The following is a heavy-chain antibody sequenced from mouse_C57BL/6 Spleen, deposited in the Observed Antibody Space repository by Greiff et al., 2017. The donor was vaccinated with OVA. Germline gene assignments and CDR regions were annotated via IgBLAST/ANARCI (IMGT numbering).Heavy chain of an antibody. CDR2: IDPSDSYT. V-gene: IGHV1-50*01. CDR1: GYTFTSYW. CDR3: ARGDYDYDGGHYYAMDY. D-gene: IGHD2-4*01. Sequence: QVQLQQPGAELVKPGASVKLSCKASGYTFTSYWMQWVKQRPGQGLEWIGEIDPSDSYTNYNQKFKGKATLTVDTSSSTAYMQLSSLTSEDSAVYYCARGDYDYDGGHYYAMDYWGQGTSVTVSS. J-gene: IGHJ4*01.